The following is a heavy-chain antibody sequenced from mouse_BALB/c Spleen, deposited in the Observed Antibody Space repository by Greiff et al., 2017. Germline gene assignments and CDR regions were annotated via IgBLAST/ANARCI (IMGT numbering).Heavy chain of an antibody. CDR3: ARPLYDGYYLPFAY. CDR2: ISNGGGST. CDR1: GFTFSSYT. V-gene: IGHV5-12-2*01. Sequence: EVKVEESGGGLVQPGGSLKLSCAASGFTFSSYTMSWVRQTPEKRLEWVAYISNGGGSTYYPDTVKGRFTISRDNAKNTLYLQMSSLKSEDTAMYYCARPLYDGYYLPFAYWGQGTLVTVSA. J-gene: IGHJ3*01. D-gene: IGHD2-3*01.